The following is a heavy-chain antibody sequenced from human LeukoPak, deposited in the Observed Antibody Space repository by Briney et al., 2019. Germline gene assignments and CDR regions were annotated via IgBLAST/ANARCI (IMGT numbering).Heavy chain of an antibody. J-gene: IGHJ4*02. CDR1: GYTFTSYD. V-gene: IGHV1-8*01. CDR3: ARGRRCSGASCYSVWLY. CDR2: MNPNSGNT. Sequence: GASVKVSCKASGYTFTSYDINWVRQATGQGLEWMGWMNPNSGNTGYAQKFQGRVTMTRNTSISTAYMELSSLRSEDTAVYYCARGRRCSGASCYSVWLYWGQGTLVTVSS. D-gene: IGHD2-15*01.